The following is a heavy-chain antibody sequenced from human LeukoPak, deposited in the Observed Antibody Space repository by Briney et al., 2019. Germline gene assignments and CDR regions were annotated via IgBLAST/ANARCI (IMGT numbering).Heavy chain of an antibody. Sequence: PSETLSFTCTVSGGSISSYYWSWIRQPAGKGLEWIGRIYTSGSTNYNPSLKSRVTMSVDTSKNQFSLKLSSVTAADTAVYYCARALVEMATMGDAFDIWGQGTMVTVSS. D-gene: IGHD5-24*01. CDR3: ARALVEMATMGDAFDI. J-gene: IGHJ3*02. CDR1: GGSISSYY. V-gene: IGHV4-4*07. CDR2: IYTSGST.